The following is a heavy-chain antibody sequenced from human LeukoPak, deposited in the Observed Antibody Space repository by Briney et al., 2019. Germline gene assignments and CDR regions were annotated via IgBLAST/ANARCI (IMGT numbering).Heavy chain of an antibody. Sequence: SETLSLTCAVYGGSFSGYYWSWIRQPPGKGLEWIGEINHSGSTNYNPSLKSRVTISVDTSKNQFSLKLSSVTAADTAVYYCARMRITIFGVVISSVVHDYWGQGTLVTVSP. D-gene: IGHD3-3*01. CDR1: GGSFSGYY. CDR3: ARMRITIFGVVISSVVHDY. V-gene: IGHV4-34*01. CDR2: INHSGST. J-gene: IGHJ4*02.